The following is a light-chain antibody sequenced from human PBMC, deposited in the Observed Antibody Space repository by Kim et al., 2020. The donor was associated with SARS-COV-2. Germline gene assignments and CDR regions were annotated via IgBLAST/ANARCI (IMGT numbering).Light chain of an antibody. V-gene: IGKV3D-15*01. Sequence: EIVVTQSPVTLSVSPGERATLSCRASQGISSNLAWYQQKPGQAPRLLISGASTRATGIPARFSGGGSGTEFTLTISSLQSEDFAVYYWQQYHNWPPTFGQGTKVDIK. CDR1: QGISSN. CDR2: GAS. J-gene: IGKJ1*01. CDR3: QQYHNWPPT.